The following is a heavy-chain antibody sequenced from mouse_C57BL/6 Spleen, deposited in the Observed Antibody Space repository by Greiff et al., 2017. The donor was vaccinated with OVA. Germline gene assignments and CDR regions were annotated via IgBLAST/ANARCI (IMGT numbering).Heavy chain of an antibody. CDR2: INPNNGGT. CDR3: ARDYDYGGYYAMDY. D-gene: IGHD2-4*01. J-gene: IGHJ4*01. CDR1: GYTFTDYN. V-gene: IGHV1-18*01. Sequence: EVQLQQSGPELVKPGASVKIPCKASGYTFTDYNMDWVKQSHGKSLEWIGDINPNNGGTIYNQKFKGKATLTVDKSSSTAYMELRSLTSEDTAVYYCARDYDYGGYYAMDYWGQGTSVTVSS.